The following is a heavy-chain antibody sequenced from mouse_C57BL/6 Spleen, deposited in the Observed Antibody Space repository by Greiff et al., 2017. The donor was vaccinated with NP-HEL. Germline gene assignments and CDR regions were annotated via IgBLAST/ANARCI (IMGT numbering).Heavy chain of an antibody. CDR1: GFTFSDYG. CDR3: ARRGDRYYYDSDYFDY. CDR2: ISSGSSTI. D-gene: IGHD1-1*01. V-gene: IGHV5-17*01. J-gene: IGHJ2*01. Sequence: EVQLVESGGGLVKPGGSLKLSCAASGFTFSDYGMHWVRQAPEKGLEWVAYISSGSSTIYYAETVKGRFTISRDNAKNTLFLQMTNLRCEDTAMYYCARRGDRYYYDSDYFDYWGKGTTLTVSS.